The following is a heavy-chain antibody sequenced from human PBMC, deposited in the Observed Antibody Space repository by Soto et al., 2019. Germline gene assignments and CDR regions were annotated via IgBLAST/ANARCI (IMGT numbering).Heavy chain of an antibody. Sequence: SVKVSCKASGCTFSSYAISCVRQAPGQGLEWMGGIIPIFGTANYAQKFQGRVTITADESTSTAYMELSSLRSEDTAVYYCARDLSGYCSSTSCYAVTYGMDVWGQGTTVTVSS. CDR3: ARDLSGYCSSTSCYAVTYGMDV. CDR1: GCTFSSYA. D-gene: IGHD2-2*01. J-gene: IGHJ6*02. V-gene: IGHV1-69*13. CDR2: IIPIFGTA.